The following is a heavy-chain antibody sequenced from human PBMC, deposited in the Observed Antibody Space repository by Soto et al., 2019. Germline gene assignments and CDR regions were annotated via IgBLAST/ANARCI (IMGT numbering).Heavy chain of an antibody. CDR2: ISYDGSNK. V-gene: IGHV3-30-3*01. CDR1: GFTFSSYA. J-gene: IGHJ4*02. D-gene: IGHD2-2*01. CDR3: ATDKLGYCSSTSCTLLAY. Sequence: GGSLRLSCAASGFTFSSYAMHWVRQAPGKGLEWVAVISYDGSNKYYADSVKGRFTISRDNSKNTLYLQMNSLRAEDTAVYYCATDKLGYCSSTSCTLLAYWGQGTLVTVSS.